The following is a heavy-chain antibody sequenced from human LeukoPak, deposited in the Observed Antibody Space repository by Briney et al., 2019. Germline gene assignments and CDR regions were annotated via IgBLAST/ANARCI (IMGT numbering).Heavy chain of an antibody. J-gene: IGHJ4*02. CDR1: GYSISSGYY. D-gene: IGHD5-24*01. V-gene: IGHV4-38-2*02. CDR2: IYHSGST. Sequence: MTSETLSLTCTVSGYSISSGYYWGWIRQPPGKGLEWIGSIYHSGSTHFNPSLKSRVTISVDTSKNQFSLKLSSVTAADTAVYYCARGYKGTPFDYWGQGTLVTVSS. CDR3: ARGYKGTPFDY.